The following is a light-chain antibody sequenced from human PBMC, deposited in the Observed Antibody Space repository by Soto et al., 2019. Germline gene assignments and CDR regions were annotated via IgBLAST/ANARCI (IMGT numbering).Light chain of an antibody. CDR1: QDISSD. Sequence: ILMTQSPALRCGATGGRVSLSFRMSQDISSDLNWYQQKPGKAPKLLIYGASNLETGVPSRFSGSGSGTDFTFTIHSLQTEDIATYYCQQYDNLPRFGPGTKVDIK. CDR2: GAS. CDR3: QQYDNLPR. V-gene: IGKV1-33*01. J-gene: IGKJ3*01.